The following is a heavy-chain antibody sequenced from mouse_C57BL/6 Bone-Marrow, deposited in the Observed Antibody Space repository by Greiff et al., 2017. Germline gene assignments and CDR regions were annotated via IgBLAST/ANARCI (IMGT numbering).Heavy chain of an antibody. D-gene: IGHD1-1*01. Sequence: VQLQQSGAELARPGASVKLSCKASGYTFTSYGISWVKQRTGQGLEWIGEIYPRSGNTYYNEKFKGKATLTADKSSSTAYMGLRSLTSESSAVYFCARNYGSSHWYFDVWGTGTTVTVSS. V-gene: IGHV1-81*01. J-gene: IGHJ1*03. CDR1: GYTFTSYG. CDR2: IYPRSGNT. CDR3: ARNYGSSHWYFDV.